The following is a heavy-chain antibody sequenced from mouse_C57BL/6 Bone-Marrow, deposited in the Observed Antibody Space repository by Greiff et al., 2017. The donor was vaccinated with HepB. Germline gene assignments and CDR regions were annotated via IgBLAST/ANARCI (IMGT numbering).Heavy chain of an antibody. Sequence: QVQLKESGPGILQPSQTLSLTCSFSGFSLSTFGMGVGWIRQPSGKGLEWLAHIWWDDDKYYNPALKSRLTISKDTSKNKVFLKIANVDTADTATYYCARIPSLTGTGYFDFWGTGTTVTVSS. CDR2: IWWDDDK. CDR1: GFSLSTFGMG. V-gene: IGHV8-8*01. D-gene: IGHD4-1*01. J-gene: IGHJ1*03. CDR3: ARIPSLTGTGYFDF.